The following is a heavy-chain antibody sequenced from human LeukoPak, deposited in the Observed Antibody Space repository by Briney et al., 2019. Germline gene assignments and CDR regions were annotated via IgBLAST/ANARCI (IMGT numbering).Heavy chain of an antibody. D-gene: IGHD1-26*01. CDR1: GYSSTSYW. CDR2: IYPGDSDT. CDR3: ARSRYSGSYSYYYYMDV. V-gene: IGHV5-51*01. J-gene: IGHJ6*03. Sequence: PGESLKISCKGSGYSSTSYWIGWVRQMPGKGLEWMGIIYPGDSDTRYSPSFQGQVTISADKSISTAYLQWSSLKASDTAMYYCARSRYSGSYSYYYYMDVWGKGTTVTVSS.